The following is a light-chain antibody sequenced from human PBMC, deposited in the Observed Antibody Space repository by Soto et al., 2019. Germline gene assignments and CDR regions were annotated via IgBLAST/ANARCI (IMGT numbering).Light chain of an antibody. V-gene: IGKV3-15*01. Sequence: EIVLTQSPAAPSKKPGERATLSCRASQSVSSNLAWYQRKPGQAPRLLIYGASTRATGIPARFSGSGSGTEFTLTISSLQSEDFAVYYCQQYNNWLTFGQGTKVDIK. CDR3: QQYNNWLT. CDR1: QSVSSN. CDR2: GAS. J-gene: IGKJ1*01.